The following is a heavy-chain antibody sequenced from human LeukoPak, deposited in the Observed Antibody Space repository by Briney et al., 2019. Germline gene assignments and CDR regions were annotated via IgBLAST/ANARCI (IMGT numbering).Heavy chain of an antibody. CDR3: ARGSLAGSAAALDY. Sequence: PGRSLRLSCAASGFTFSSYGMHWVRQAPGKGLEWVAVIWYDGSNKYYAGSVKGRFTISRDNSKNTLYLQMNSLRAEDTAVYYCARGSLAGSAAALDYWGQGTLVIVSS. J-gene: IGHJ4*02. CDR2: IWYDGSNK. D-gene: IGHD2-15*01. V-gene: IGHV3-33*01. CDR1: GFTFSSYG.